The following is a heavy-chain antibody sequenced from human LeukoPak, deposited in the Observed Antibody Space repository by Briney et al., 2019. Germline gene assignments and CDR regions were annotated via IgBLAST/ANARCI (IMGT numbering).Heavy chain of an antibody. J-gene: IGHJ1*01. CDR3: ARLAAVPG. V-gene: IGHV1-2*02. D-gene: IGHD6-19*01. CDR2: IHPNSGGT. CDR1: GDTFTGYY. Sequence: GASVKVSCKASGDTFTGYYLHWVRQAPGQGFEWMGWIHPNSGGTNYAQKFQGRVTMTRDTSISTAYMELSSLRSDDTAVYYCARLAAVPGWGQGTLVTVSS.